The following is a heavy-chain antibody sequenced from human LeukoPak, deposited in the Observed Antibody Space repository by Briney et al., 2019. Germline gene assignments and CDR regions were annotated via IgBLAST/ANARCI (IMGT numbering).Heavy chain of an antibody. CDR2: IYYSGST. D-gene: IGHD3-3*01. Sequence: SETLSLTCTVSGGSISRYYWSWIRQPPGKGLEWIGYIYYSGSTNYNPSLKSRVTISVDTSKNQFSLKLSSVTAADTAVYYCARRNDRYYDFWSGYYWASSNWFDPWGQGTLVTVSS. V-gene: IGHV4-59*08. CDR1: GGSISRYY. J-gene: IGHJ5*02. CDR3: ARRNDRYYDFWSGYYWASSNWFDP.